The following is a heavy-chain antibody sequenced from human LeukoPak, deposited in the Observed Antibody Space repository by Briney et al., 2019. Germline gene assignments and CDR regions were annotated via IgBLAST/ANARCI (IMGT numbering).Heavy chain of an antibody. CDR2: ISSSSSYT. CDR3: ARGGVAAAGRGGGYYYYGMDV. CDR1: GFTFSDYY. V-gene: IGHV3-11*06. J-gene: IGHJ6*02. Sequence: PGGSLRLSCAASGFTFSDYYMSWIRQAPGKGLEWVSYISSSSSYTNYADSVKGRFTISRDNAKNSLYLQMNSLRAEDTAVYYCARGGVAAAGRGGGYYYYGMDVWGQGTTVTVSS. D-gene: IGHD6-13*01.